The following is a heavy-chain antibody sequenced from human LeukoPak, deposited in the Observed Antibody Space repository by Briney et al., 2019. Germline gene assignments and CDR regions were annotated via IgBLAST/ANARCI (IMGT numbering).Heavy chain of an antibody. Sequence: GGSLRLSCAAPGFTFSSYWMNWARQAPGKGLEWVASINHNGNVNYYVDSVKGRFTISRDNAKNSLYLQMSSLRAEDTAVYFCARRGGLDVWGQGATVTVSS. CDR3: ARRGGLDV. J-gene: IGHJ6*02. CDR1: GFTFSSYW. CDR2: INHNGNVN. V-gene: IGHV3-7*03.